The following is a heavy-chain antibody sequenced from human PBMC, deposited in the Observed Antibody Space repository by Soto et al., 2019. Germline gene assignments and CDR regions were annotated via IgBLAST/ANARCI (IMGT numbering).Heavy chain of an antibody. D-gene: IGHD2-15*01. J-gene: IGHJ6*03. CDR1: GGSISSGGYY. CDR3: ARDAVVVVAATLHYYMDV. CDR2: IYYSGST. V-gene: IGHV4-31*03. Sequence: PSETLSLTCTVSGGSISSGGYYWSWIRQHPGKGLEWIGYIYYSGSTYYNPSLKSRVTISVDTSKNQFSLKLSSVTAADTAVYYCARDAVVVVAATLHYYMDVWGKGTKVTVSS.